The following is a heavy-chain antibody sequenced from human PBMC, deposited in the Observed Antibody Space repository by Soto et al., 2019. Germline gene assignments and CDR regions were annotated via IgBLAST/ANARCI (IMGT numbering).Heavy chain of an antibody. CDR1: GYTFTGYY. Sequence: ASVKVSCKASGYTFTGYYMHWVRQAPGQGLEWMGWINPNSGGTNYAQKFQGWVTMTRDTSISTAYMELGRLRSDDTAVYYCARASIRGGDRGGIASYYYYYGMDVWGQGTTVTVSS. CDR2: INPNSGGT. D-gene: IGHD2-21*02. J-gene: IGHJ6*02. CDR3: ARASIRGGDRGGIASYYYYYGMDV. V-gene: IGHV1-2*04.